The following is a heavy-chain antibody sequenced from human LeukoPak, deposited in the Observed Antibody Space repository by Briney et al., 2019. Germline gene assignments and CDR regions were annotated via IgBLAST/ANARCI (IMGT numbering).Heavy chain of an antibody. CDR3: ARGGAGPNWFDP. CDR1: GFTFSSYA. V-gene: IGHV3-23*01. Sequence: PGGSLRLSCAASGFTFSSYAMNWVRQAPGKGLEWVSAISGSGGSTYYADSVKGRFTISRDNSKNTLYLQMNSLRAEDTAVYYCARGGAGPNWFDPWGQGTLVTVSS. J-gene: IGHJ5*02. CDR2: ISGSGGST. D-gene: IGHD6-13*01.